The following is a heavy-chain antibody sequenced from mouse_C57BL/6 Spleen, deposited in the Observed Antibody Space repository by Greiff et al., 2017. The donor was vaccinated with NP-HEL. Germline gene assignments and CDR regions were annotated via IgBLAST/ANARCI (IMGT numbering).Heavy chain of an antibody. V-gene: IGHV1-15*01. J-gene: IGHJ2*01. D-gene: IGHD1-1*01. CDR2: IDPETGGT. CDR3: TWYYGFYFDY. Sequence: VKLQQSGAELVRPGASVTLSCKASGYTFTDYEMHWVKQTPVHGLEWIGAIDPETGGTAYNQKFKGKAILTADKSSSTAYMELRSLTSEDSAVYYCTWYYGFYFDYWGQGTTLTVSS. CDR1: GYTFTDYE.